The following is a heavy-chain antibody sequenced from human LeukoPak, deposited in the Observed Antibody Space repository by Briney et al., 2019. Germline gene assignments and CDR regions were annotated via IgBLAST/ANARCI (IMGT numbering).Heavy chain of an antibody. CDR3: ASSPPSRDY. V-gene: IGHV4-30-2*01. J-gene: IGHJ4*02. Sequence: SETLSLTCTVSGGSISSGGYYWSWIRQPPGKGLEWIGYIYHSGSTYYNPSLKRRVTISVDRSKNQFSLKLSSVTAADTAVYYCASSPPSRDYWGQGTLVTVSS. CDR2: IYHSGST. CDR1: GGSISSGGYY.